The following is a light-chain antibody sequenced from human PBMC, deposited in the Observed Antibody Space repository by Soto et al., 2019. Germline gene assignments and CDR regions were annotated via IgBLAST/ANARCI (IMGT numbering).Light chain of an antibody. CDR3: QQYNTFPPYT. V-gene: IGKV1-5*03. CDR1: QSVTNW. CDR2: KAS. J-gene: IGKJ2*01. Sequence: DIQMTQSPSTLSASVGDRVTITCRASQSVTNWLASYQQKPGKAPKLLIYKASNLESGVPSRFSGSGSGTEFTLTISSLQPDDFATYYCQQYNTFPPYTFGQGTKLEIK.